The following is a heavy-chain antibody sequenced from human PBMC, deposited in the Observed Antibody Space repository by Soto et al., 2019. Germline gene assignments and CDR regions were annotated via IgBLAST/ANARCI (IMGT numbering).Heavy chain of an antibody. Sequence: QVQLVQSGADVKKPGSSVKVSCKTSGGPFGSSAISWVRQAPAQGLEWMGEIIPVFDTANYAQNFQGRLTITADEPTGTVFMQLSSLRSADTAVYFCARLRRDWGDAFDLWGLGTFVTVSS. V-gene: IGHV1-69*01. J-gene: IGHJ3*01. D-gene: IGHD3-16*01. CDR2: IIPVFDTA. CDR3: ARLRRDWGDAFDL. CDR1: GGPFGSSA.